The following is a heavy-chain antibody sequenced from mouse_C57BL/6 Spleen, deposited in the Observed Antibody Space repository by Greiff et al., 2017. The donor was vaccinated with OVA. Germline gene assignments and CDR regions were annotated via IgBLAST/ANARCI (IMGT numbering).Heavy chain of an antibody. CDR3: AIPVVAPMDY. V-gene: IGHV1-82*01. D-gene: IGHD1-1*01. CDR2: IYPGDGDT. CDR1: GYAFSSSW. Sequence: VQLQQSGPELVKPGASVKISCKASGYAFSSSWMNWVKQRPGKGLEWIGRIYPGDGDTNYNGKFKGKATLTAEKSSSTAYMQLSSLTSEDSAVYFCAIPVVAPMDYWGQGTSVTVSS. J-gene: IGHJ4*01.